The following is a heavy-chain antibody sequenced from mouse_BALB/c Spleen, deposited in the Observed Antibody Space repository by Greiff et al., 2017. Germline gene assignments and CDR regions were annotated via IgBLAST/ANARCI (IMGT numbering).Heavy chain of an antibody. J-gene: IGHJ2*01. V-gene: IGHV5-6-5*01. D-gene: IGHD1-1*01. CDR2: ISSGGST. CDR1: GFTFSSYA. CDR3: ARGEGSSFPFDY. Sequence: EVQLVESGGGLVKPGGSLKLSCAASGFTFSSYAMSWVRQTPEKRLEWVASISSGGSTYYPDSVKGRFTISRDNARNILYLQMSSLRSEDTAMYYCARGEGSSFPFDYWGQGTTLTVSS.